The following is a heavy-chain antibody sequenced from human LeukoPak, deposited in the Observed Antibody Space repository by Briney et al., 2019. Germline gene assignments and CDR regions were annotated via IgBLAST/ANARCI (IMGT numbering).Heavy chain of an antibody. J-gene: IGHJ6*02. CDR2: IYYSGST. CDR1: GGSISSGGYY. V-gene: IGHV4-31*03. Sequence: PSETLSLTCTVSGGSISSGGYYWSWIRQHPGKGLEWIGYIYYSGSTYYNPSLKSRVTISVDTSKNQFSLKLSSVTAADTAVYYCARAPLGRPVAGPYYYYGMDVWGQGTTVTVSS. CDR3: ARAPLGRPVAGPYYYYGMDV. D-gene: IGHD6-19*01.